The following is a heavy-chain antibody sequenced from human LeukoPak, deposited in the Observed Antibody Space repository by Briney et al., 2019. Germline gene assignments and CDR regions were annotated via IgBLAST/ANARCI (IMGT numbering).Heavy chain of an antibody. J-gene: IGHJ4*02. CDR1: GFTFGDYA. CDR3: TRGAPRDRWEPSGY. V-gene: IGHV3-49*03. D-gene: IGHD1-26*01. CDR2: IRSKAYGGTT. Sequence: GGSLRLSCTASGFTFGDYAMSWFRQAPGKGLEWVGFIRSKAYGGTTEYAASVIGRFTISRDDSKSIAYLQMNSLKTEDTAVYYCTRGAPRDRWEPSGYWGQGTLVTVSS.